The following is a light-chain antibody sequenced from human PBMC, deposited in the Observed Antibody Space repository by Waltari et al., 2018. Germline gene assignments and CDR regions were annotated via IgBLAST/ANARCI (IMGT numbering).Light chain of an antibody. CDR3: QQYNMWPRT. CDR2: RAS. Sequence: EIVMTQSPATLSVSPGERANLSCRASQSVSANLAWYQQKPGQAPRLLIHRASTRATGIPATFSGSGSGTEFTLTISSLQSEDFAIYYCQQYNMWPRTFGQGTKVEIK. J-gene: IGKJ1*01. V-gene: IGKV3-15*01. CDR1: QSVSAN.